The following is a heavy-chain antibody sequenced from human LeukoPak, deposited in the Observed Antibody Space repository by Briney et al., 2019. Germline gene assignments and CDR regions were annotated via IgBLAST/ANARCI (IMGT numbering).Heavy chain of an antibody. CDR1: GFTLSTHG. Sequence: GGSLRLSCAASGFTLSTHGMHWLRQAPGKGLEWVAGMWYDGSREDYADSVKGRFTISRDMSKNTLNLQMNSLRVEDTAMFYCARDLSFGSLDFRGQGTLVTVSS. CDR2: MWYDGSRE. CDR3: ARDLSFGSLDF. J-gene: IGHJ4*02. D-gene: IGHD1-26*01. V-gene: IGHV3-33*01.